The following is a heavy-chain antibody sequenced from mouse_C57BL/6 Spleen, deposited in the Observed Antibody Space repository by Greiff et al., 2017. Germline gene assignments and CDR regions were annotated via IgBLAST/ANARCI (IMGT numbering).Heavy chain of an antibody. V-gene: IGHV1-52*01. J-gene: IGHJ1*03. CDR1: GYTFTSYW. D-gene: IGHD2-3*01. Sequence: VQLQQPGAELVRPGSSVKLSCKASGYTFTSYWMHWVKQRPIQGLEWIGNIDPSDSETHYNQKFKDKATLTVDKSSSTAYMQLSSLTSEDSAVYYCARGDDGYYGYFDVWGTGTTVTVSS. CDR3: ARGDDGYYGYFDV. CDR2: IDPSDSET.